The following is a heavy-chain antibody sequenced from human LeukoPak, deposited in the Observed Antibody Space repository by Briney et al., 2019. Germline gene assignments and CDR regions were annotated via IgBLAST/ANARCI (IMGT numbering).Heavy chain of an antibody. CDR1: GGSFSGYY. V-gene: IGHV4-34*01. J-gene: IGHJ4*02. CDR3: AREDDSSGTPFFDY. CDR2: INHSGST. Sequence: SETLSLTCAVYGGSFSGYYWSWIRQPPVKGLEWIGEINHSGSTNYNPSLKSRVTISVDTSKNQFSLKLSSVTAADTAVYYCAREDDSSGTPFFDYWGQGTLVTVSS. D-gene: IGHD3-22*01.